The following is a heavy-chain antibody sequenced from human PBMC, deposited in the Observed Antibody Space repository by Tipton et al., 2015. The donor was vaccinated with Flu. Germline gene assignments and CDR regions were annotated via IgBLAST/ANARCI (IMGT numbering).Heavy chain of an antibody. CDR2: IYYSGGT. J-gene: IGHJ5*02. V-gene: IGHV4-31*03. D-gene: IGHD1-7*01. CDR1: GGSISSGGEY. CDR3: ARRDYSNYVSDPKSWFDP. Sequence: TLSLTCSVSGGSISSGGEYWTWIRQHPGKGLEWIASIYYSGGTYYNPSLESRVTIPIDRSKNQFSLNLKSVTAADMAAYYCARRDYSNYVSDPKSWFDPWGQGTLVAVSS.